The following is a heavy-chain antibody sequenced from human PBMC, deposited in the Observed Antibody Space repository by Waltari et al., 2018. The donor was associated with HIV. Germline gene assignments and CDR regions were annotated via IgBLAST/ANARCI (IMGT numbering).Heavy chain of an antibody. Sequence: QVQLVESGGGVVQPGRSLRLSCAASGFTFNHFGMHWVRQAPGKGLEWVAVIWYDESNKYYADSVKGRFTISRDNSKNRLYLQMNSLRAEDTAVYYCARDRGGSSSLVLDSWGQGTLVTVSS. D-gene: IGHD6-6*01. CDR1: GFTFNHFG. J-gene: IGHJ4*02. CDR2: IWYDESNK. V-gene: IGHV3-33*01. CDR3: ARDRGGSSSLVLDS.